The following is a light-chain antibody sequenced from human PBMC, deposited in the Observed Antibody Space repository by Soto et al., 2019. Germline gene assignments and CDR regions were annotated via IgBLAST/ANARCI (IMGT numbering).Light chain of an antibody. Sequence: QSVLTQPASVSGSPGQSITISCAGTVRDVGAYNLVSWYQQHPGRAPQLIIYEVRNRPSGISFRFSGSKSGNTASLTISGLQAEDEADYYCSSYTSKSSLIFGGGTKVPS. V-gene: IGLV2-14*01. CDR3: SSYTSKSSLI. CDR1: VRDVGAYNL. J-gene: IGLJ2*01. CDR2: EVR.